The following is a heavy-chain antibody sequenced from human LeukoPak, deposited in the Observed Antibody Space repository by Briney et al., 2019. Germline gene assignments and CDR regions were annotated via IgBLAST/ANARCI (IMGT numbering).Heavy chain of an antibody. D-gene: IGHD3-3*01. CDR2: ISSSSSYI. V-gene: IGHV3-21*05. Sequence: GGSLRLSCAASGFTFSSYSMNWVRQAPGKGLEWVSCISSSSSYIYYADSVKGRFTISRDNAKNSLYLQMSSLRAEDTAVYYCARDLWERLLMTWFDPWGQGTLVTVSS. J-gene: IGHJ5*02. CDR1: GFTFSSYS. CDR3: ARDLWERLLMTWFDP.